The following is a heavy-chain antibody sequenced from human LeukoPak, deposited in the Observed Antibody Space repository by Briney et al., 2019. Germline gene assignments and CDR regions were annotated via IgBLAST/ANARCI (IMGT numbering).Heavy chain of an antibody. J-gene: IGHJ4*02. CDR1: GFTFDDYA. Sequence: PGGSLRLSCAASGFTFDDYAMHWVRQAPGKGLEWVSLISWGGGSTYYADSVKGRLTISRDNSKNSLYLHMNSLRAEDTALYYCAKDRSGNSYGHFDYWGQGTLVTVSS. D-gene: IGHD3-10*01. CDR2: ISWGGGST. V-gene: IGHV3-43D*04. CDR3: AKDRSGNSYGHFDY.